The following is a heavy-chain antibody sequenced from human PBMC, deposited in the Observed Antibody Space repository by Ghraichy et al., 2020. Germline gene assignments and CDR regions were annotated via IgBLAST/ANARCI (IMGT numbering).Heavy chain of an antibody. V-gene: IGHV3-7*01. CDR3: LTLGQEGYYGSGTHFGY. CDR1: GFTFSIYW. D-gene: IGHD3-10*01. Sequence: GGSLRLSCAASGFTFSIYWMTWVHQAPGEGLEWLANINQDGSGTYYVGSVKGRFTISRDNAKSSLYLQMNSLRVEDTAVYYCLTLGQEGYYGSGTHFGYWGQGTLVTVSS. CDR2: INQDGSGT. J-gene: IGHJ4*02.